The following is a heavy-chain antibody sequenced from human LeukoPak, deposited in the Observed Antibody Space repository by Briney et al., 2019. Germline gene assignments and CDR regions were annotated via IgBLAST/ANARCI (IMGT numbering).Heavy chain of an antibody. CDR3: AKTLRGLTVVTNYFDY. V-gene: IGHV3-7*03. D-gene: IGHD4-23*01. CDR1: GFTFSSYW. Sequence: GGSLRLSCAASGFTFSSYWMSWVRQAPGKGLEWVANIKQDGSEKYYVDSVKGRFTISRDNSKNTLYLQMNSLRAEDTAVYYCAKTLRGLTVVTNYFDYWGQGTLVTVSS. J-gene: IGHJ4*02. CDR2: IKQDGSEK.